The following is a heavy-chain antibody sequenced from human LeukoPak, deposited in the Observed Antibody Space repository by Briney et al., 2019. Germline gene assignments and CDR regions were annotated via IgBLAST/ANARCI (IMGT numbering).Heavy chain of an antibody. D-gene: IGHD5-18*01. CDR3: ARLTGVVNAFDY. J-gene: IGHJ4*02. CDR2: IYSGGST. Sequence: GGSLRLSCAASGFTVSRNYMSWVRQAPGKGLEWVSVIYSGGSTYYADSVKGRFTISRDNAKYSLYLQVNSLRAEDTAVYYCARLTGVVNAFDYWGQGTLVTVSS. CDR1: GFTVSRNY. V-gene: IGHV3-66*01.